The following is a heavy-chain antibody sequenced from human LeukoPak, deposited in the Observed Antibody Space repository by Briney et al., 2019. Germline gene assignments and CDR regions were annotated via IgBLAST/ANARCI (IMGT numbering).Heavy chain of an antibody. CDR1: GVSISAYY. Sequence: SETLSLTCSVSGVSISAYYWSWIRQPAGKGLEWIGRIYPGESIYASENANYNPSLKSRVSMSGDTSKNQVSLKLRSVTAADTAVYYCARDPTTVTTIFDSWGQGTLVTVSS. CDR3: ARDPTTVTTIFDS. CDR2: IYPGESIYASENA. D-gene: IGHD4-17*01. V-gene: IGHV4-4*07. J-gene: IGHJ4*02.